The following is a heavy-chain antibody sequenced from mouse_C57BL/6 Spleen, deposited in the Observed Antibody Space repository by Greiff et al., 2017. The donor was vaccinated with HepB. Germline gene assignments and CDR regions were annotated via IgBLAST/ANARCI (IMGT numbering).Heavy chain of an antibody. CDR3: ARFSGDDYGAWFAY. Sequence: VQLQQSGAELVKPGASVKISCKASGYAFSSYWMNWVKQRPGKGLEWIGQIYPGDGDTNYNGKFKGKATLTADKSSSTAYMQLSSLTSEDSAVYFCARFSGDDYGAWFAYWGQGTLVTVSA. V-gene: IGHV1-80*01. D-gene: IGHD2-4*01. CDR1: GYAFSSYW. J-gene: IGHJ3*01. CDR2: IYPGDGDT.